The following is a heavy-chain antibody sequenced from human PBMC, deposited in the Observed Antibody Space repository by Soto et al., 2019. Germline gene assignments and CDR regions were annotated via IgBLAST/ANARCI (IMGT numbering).Heavy chain of an antibody. CDR1: GVTFTSYA. CDR2: ITGGGGHT. J-gene: IGHJ4*02. CDR3: AREAGYHGTIGQQLPDC. Sequence: GGSLRLSCAASGVTFTSYAMTWVRQAPGKGLEWVSTITGGGGHTYYADSVKGRFTISRDTSKKTLYLQMNSLRAEDTAVYHCAREAGYHGTIGQQLPDCWGQGIMVTVSS. D-gene: IGHD6-13*01. V-gene: IGHV3-23*01.